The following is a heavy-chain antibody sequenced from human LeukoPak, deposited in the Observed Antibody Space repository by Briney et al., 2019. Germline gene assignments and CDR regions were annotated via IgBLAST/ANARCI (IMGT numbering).Heavy chain of an antibody. CDR1: GGSFSGYY. J-gene: IGHJ5*02. Sequence: TSETLSLTCAVYGGSFSGYYWSWIRQPPGKGLEWIGEINHSGSTNYNPSLKSRVTISVDTSKNQFSLKLSSVTAADTAAYYCARGRNRIEYNWSHSGGNWFDPWGQGTLVTVSS. CDR2: INHSGST. V-gene: IGHV4-34*01. CDR3: ARGRNRIEYNWSHSGGNWFDP. D-gene: IGHD1-20*01.